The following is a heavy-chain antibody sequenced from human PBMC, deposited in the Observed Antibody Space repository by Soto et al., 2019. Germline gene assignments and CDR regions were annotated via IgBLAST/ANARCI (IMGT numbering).Heavy chain of an antibody. CDR1: GHTLTELS. CDR2: FDPEAGET. J-gene: IGHJ4*02. Sequence: QVQLVQSGAEVKKPGASVKVSCKVSGHTLTELSMHWVRQAPGKGLEWLGGFDPEAGETIYAQKFQGRITMTEDTSTDTAYMELSSLRSEDTDVYYCAGSRFEWSGYYFDYWGQGTLVTVSS. D-gene: IGHD3-3*01. CDR3: AGSRFEWSGYYFDY. V-gene: IGHV1-24*01.